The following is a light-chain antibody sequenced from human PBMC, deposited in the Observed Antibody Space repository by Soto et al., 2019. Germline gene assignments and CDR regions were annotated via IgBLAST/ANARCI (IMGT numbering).Light chain of an antibody. CDR2: EVS. Sequence: QSALTQPASVSGSPGQSITISCTGTISDVCGYKYVSWYQQHPDKAPKLIIFEVSNRPSGISSRFSGSKSGNTASLTISGLQAEDEADYYCASYTSSSTSVIFGRGTKVNVL. CDR3: ASYTSSSTSVI. CDR1: ISDVCGYKY. J-gene: IGLJ2*01. V-gene: IGLV2-14*01.